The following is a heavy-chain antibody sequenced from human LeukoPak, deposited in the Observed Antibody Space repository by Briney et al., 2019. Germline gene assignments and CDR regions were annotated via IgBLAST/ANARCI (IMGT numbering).Heavy chain of an antibody. D-gene: IGHD2-2*01. CDR1: GYTFTSYA. Sequence: ASVKVSCKASGYTFTSYAMHWVRQAPGQRLEWMGWIDAGNGDTRYSQKFQGRVTITRDTSASTAYIELRSLRSEDTAMYYCARGSTSDWPLDHWGQETLVTISS. CDR3: ARGSTSDWPLDH. CDR2: IDAGNGDT. J-gene: IGHJ4*02. V-gene: IGHV1-3*01.